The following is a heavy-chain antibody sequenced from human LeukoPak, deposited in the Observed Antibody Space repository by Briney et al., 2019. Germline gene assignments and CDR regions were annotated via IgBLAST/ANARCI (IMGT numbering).Heavy chain of an antibody. J-gene: IGHJ4*02. D-gene: IGHD1-26*01. CDR2: IYSDGST. Sequence: GGSLRLSCAASGFIVSDNYMSWVRQAPGKGLEWVSVIYSDGSTYYADSVKGRFTISRGNSKNTLYLQMNSLRAEDTAVYYCARVVGVHFDYWGQGTLVTVSS. CDR1: GFIVSDNY. V-gene: IGHV3-53*01. CDR3: ARVVGVHFDY.